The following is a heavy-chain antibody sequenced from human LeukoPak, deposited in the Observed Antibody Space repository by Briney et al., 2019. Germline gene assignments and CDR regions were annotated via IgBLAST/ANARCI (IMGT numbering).Heavy chain of an antibody. CDR1: GFTFSNAW. J-gene: IGHJ3*02. CDR3: TTALNYDTLTGLGYAFDI. Sequence: GGSLRLSCAASGFTFSNAWMSWVRQAPGKGLEWVGRIKSKTDGGTTDYAAPVKGRFTISRDDSKNTLYLQMNSLKTEDTAVYYCTTALNYDTLTGLGYAFDIWGQGTMVTVSS. D-gene: IGHD3-9*01. V-gene: IGHV3-15*01. CDR2: IKSKTDGGTT.